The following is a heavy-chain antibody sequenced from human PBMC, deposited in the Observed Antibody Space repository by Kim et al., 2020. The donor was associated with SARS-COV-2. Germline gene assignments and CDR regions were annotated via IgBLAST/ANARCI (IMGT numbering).Heavy chain of an antibody. CDR1: GFTFSSYA. J-gene: IGHJ4*02. Sequence: GGSLRLSCAASGFTFSSYAMSWVRQAPGKGLEWVSAISGSGGSTYYADSVKGRFTISRDNSKNTLYLQMNSLRAEDTAVYYCANEYYYDSSGYYFVYWGQGTLVTVSS. CDR2: ISGSGGST. V-gene: IGHV3-23*01. D-gene: IGHD3-22*01. CDR3: ANEYYYDSSGYYFVY.